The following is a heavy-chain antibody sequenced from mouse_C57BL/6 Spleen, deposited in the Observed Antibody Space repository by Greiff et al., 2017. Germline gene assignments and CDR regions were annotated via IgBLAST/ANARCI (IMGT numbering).Heavy chain of an antibody. V-gene: IGHV1-80*01. D-gene: IGHD2-4*01. Sequence: VQLQQSGAELVKPGASVMISCKASGYAFSSYWMNWVKQRPGKGLEWIGQIYPGDGDTNYNGKFKGKATLTADKSSSTAYMQLSSLTSEDSAVYFCAIYDYDGTYYAMDYWGQGTSVTVSS. J-gene: IGHJ4*01. CDR2: IYPGDGDT. CDR3: AIYDYDGTYYAMDY. CDR1: GYAFSSYW.